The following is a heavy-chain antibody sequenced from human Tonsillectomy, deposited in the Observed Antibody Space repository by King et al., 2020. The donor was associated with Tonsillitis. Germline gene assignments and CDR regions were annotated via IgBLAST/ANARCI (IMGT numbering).Heavy chain of an antibody. CDR1: GGSISSYY. Sequence: QLQESGPGLVKPSETLSLTCTVSGGSISSYYWSWIRQPAGKGLEWIGRIYTGGSTNYNPSLMSRVTMSGDRSKNQISLKLGSVTAADTAVYYCARGINDIWGSTGRDWFDPWGQGTLVTVSS. V-gene: IGHV4-4*07. CDR2: IYTGGST. D-gene: IGHD3-16*01. J-gene: IGHJ5*02. CDR3: ARGINDIWGSTGRDWFDP.